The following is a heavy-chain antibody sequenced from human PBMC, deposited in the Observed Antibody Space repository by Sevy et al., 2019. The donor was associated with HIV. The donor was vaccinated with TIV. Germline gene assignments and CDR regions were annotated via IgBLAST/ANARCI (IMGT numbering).Heavy chain of an antibody. CDR2: IYSGGST. D-gene: IGHD3-10*01. CDR1: GFTVSSNY. J-gene: IGHJ6*02. Sequence: GGSLRLSCAASGFTVSSNYMSWVRQAPGKGLEWVSVIYSGGSTYYADSVKGRFTISRDNSKNTLYLQMNSLRADDTAVYYCARDRNGSGSYYRRRRSYGMDVWGQGTTVTVSS. V-gene: IGHV3-53*01. CDR3: ARDRNGSGSYYRRRRSYGMDV.